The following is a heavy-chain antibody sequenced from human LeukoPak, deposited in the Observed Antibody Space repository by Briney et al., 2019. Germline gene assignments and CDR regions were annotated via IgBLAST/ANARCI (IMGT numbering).Heavy chain of an antibody. V-gene: IGHV4-31*03. CDR1: GGSISSGGYY. CDR2: IYYSGST. J-gene: IGHJ5*02. CDR3: ARAAAAAGWFDP. Sequence: SETLSLTCTVSGGSISSGGYYWSWIRQHPGKGLEWIGHIYYSGSTYYNPSLKSRVTISVDTSKNQFSLKLSSVTAADTAVYYCARAAAAAGWFDPWGQGTLVTVSS. D-gene: IGHD6-13*01.